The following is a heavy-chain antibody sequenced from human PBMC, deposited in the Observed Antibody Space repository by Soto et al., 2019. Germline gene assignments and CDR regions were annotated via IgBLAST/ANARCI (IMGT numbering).Heavy chain of an antibody. CDR2: ISGSDGKT. CDR3: ARWGYLDY. Sequence: GGSLRLSCAASGFSFGSYALSWVRQAPGKGLEWVSTISGSDGKTFYADAVKGRFSISRDTSQNTLYLQMNSLRADDTAIYYCARWGYLDYWGQGTRVTVSS. V-gene: IGHV3-23*01. J-gene: IGHJ4*02. CDR1: GFSFGSYA. D-gene: IGHD1-26*01.